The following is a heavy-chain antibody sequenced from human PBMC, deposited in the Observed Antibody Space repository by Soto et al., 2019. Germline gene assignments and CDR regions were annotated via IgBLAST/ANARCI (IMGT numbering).Heavy chain of an antibody. CDR3: ARHLILKGEAFDI. D-gene: IGHD2-15*01. CDR1: GLTFSNSY. J-gene: IGHJ3*02. V-gene: IGHV3-74*01. Sequence: DVQLVESGGGLVQPGGSLRLSCVASGLTFSNSYMHWVRQAPGKGLVWVSHINSEGTATTYADSVKGRFTVSRDNARNTLFLQPTSLRAEDTAVYYCARHLILKGEAFDIWGQGTMVTVSS. CDR2: INSEGTAT.